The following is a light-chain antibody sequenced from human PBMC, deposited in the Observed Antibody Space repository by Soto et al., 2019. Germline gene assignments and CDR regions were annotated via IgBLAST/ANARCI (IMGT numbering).Light chain of an antibody. V-gene: IGLV2-14*03. CDR2: DVS. CDR3: SWYTTSYTRQIV. CDR1: SSDVGGYNY. J-gene: IGLJ1*01. Sequence: QSVLTQPASVSGSPGQSITISCTGTSSDVGGYNYVSWYQHHPGKAPKLLIYDVSNRPSGISNRFSGSKSDNTASLTISGLQPEDEADYYCSWYTTSYTRQIVFGTGTKVTVL.